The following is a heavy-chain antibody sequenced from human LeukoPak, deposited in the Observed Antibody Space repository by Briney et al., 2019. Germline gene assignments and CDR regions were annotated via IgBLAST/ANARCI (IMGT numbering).Heavy chain of an antibody. CDR3: ARVYCSGGVCWSTAGFDY. CDR2: NHHTGAT. Sequence: SETLSPTCTVSGGSITDNFWGWIRQTPEKGLEWIAYNHHTGATRNNPSLNGRVTISVDTSKNQISLKLNTVTVADTALYYCARVYCSGGVCWSTAGFDYWGQGTPVTVSS. V-gene: IGHV4-59*01. CDR1: GGSITDNF. D-gene: IGHD2-8*02. J-gene: IGHJ4*02.